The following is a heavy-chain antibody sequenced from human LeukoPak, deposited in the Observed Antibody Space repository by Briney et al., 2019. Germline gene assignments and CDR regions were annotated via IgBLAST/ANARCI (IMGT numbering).Heavy chain of an antibody. J-gene: IGHJ3*02. CDR2: IYYSGTT. D-gene: IGHD1-26*01. CDR3: ASLELIGEKRGAFHT. CDR1: GGSLSSYY. Sequence: SETLSLTCPVSGGSLSSYYWSWIRQPPGEELGWIGYIYYSGTTNYNPSLNSRVTISLDASNKQLSLTLSSVTAADTAVYYCASLELIGEKRGAFHTWGRGTMVTVSS. V-gene: IGHV4-59*01.